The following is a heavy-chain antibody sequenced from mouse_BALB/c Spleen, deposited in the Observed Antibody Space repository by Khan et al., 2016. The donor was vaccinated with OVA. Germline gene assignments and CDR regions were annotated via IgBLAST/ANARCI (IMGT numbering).Heavy chain of an antibody. CDR1: GYTFTNYW. CDR3: ARPYYCGNNYATRDD. Sequence: QVQLQQSGAELVRPGTSVKMSCKTAGYTFTNYWIGWINQRPGHGLEWIGDIYPGNGNTNYNEKFKGKATLTADTSSSTAYLQLSSLTSEDSAMYYCARPYYCGNNYATRDDWGQGTSVTVSS. J-gene: IGHJ4*01. CDR2: IYPGNGNT. V-gene: IGHV1-63*02. D-gene: IGHD1-1*01.